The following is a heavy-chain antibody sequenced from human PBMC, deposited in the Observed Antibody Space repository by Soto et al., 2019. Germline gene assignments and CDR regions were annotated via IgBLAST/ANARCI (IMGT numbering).Heavy chain of an antibody. Sequence: PGGALRLSCAAPGFTLSSYSMNRVRQAPGEGPGGGSSLSSSSSYIYYADSVKGRFTISRDNAKNSLYLQMNSLRAEDTAVYYCAREGREQYSGYVRTQYYYYYYMDVWGKGTTVTVSS. V-gene: IGHV3-21*01. J-gene: IGHJ6*03. CDR2: LSSSSSYI. D-gene: IGHD5-12*01. CDR3: AREGREQYSGYVRTQYYYYYYMDV. CDR1: GFTLSSYS.